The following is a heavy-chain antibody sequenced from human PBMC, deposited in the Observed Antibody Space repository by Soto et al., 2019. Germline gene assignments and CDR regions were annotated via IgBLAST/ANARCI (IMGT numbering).Heavy chain of an antibody. J-gene: IGHJ6*02. D-gene: IGHD4-4*01. V-gene: IGHV3-30*03. CDR2: ILHDGSAE. Sequence: RWSLRLSCSASVFTFTSYGMHWCRQAPGKGLEWMALILHDGSAEYYADSVKGRFTISRDNSKNTLYLQMNSLRAEDTAVYYCARSRDGYSFYFYYGMDGWGQGTTVTVSS. CDR3: ARSRDGYSFYFYYGMDG. CDR1: VFTFTSYG.